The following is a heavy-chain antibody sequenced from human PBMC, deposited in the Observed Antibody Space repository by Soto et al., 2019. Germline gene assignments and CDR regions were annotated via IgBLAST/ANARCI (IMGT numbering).Heavy chain of an antibody. Sequence: SETLSLTCTVSGGSISSSSYYWGWIRQPPGKGLEWIGSIYYSGSTYYNPSLKSRVTISVDTSKNQFSLKLSSVTAADTAVYYCARDVGGGAAAGTGWFDPWGQGTLVTVSS. V-gene: IGHV4-39*07. CDR1: GGSISSSSYY. CDR2: IYYSGST. J-gene: IGHJ5*02. CDR3: ARDVGGGAAAGTGWFDP. D-gene: IGHD6-13*01.